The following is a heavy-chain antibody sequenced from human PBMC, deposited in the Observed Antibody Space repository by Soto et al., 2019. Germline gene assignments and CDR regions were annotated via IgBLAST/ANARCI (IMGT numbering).Heavy chain of an antibody. J-gene: IGHJ6*02. CDR3: AREEGMVTSYYYYGMDV. CDR1: GFTFSSYA. Sequence: QVQLVESGGGVVQPGRSLRLSCAASGFTFSSYAMHWVRQAPGKGLEWVAVISYDGSNKYYADYVKGRFTISRDNSKNTLYLQMNSLRAEDTAVYYCAREEGMVTSYYYYGMDVWGQGTTVTVSS. CDR2: ISYDGSNK. V-gene: IGHV3-30-3*01. D-gene: IGHD2-21*02.